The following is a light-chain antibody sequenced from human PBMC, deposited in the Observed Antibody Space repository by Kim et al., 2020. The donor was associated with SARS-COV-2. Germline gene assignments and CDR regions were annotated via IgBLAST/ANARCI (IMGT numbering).Light chain of an antibody. Sequence: SDTTSSTETSSEVGNYYFVSCYQQHPGKAPKLMVYDVTKRPSGVPVRFSGSKSGNTASLTASGLQAEDEAEYYCSSYAGSNNYVSGTGTKVTVL. CDR3: SSYAGSNNYV. CDR2: DVT. J-gene: IGLJ1*01. V-gene: IGLV2-8*01. CDR1: SSEVGNYYF.